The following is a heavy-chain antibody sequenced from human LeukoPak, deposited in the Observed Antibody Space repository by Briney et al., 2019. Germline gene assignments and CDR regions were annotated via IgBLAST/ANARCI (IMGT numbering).Heavy chain of an antibody. CDR2: IIPIFGTA. CDR1: GGTFSSYA. Sequence: SVKVSCKASGGTFSSYAISWVRQAPGQGLEWMGGIIPIFGTANYAQKFQGRVTITADESTSTAYMELSSLRSEDTAVYYCARAGRNYDFWNGLGDAFDIWGQGTMVTVSS. V-gene: IGHV1-69*13. D-gene: IGHD3-3*01. CDR3: ARAGRNYDFWNGLGDAFDI. J-gene: IGHJ3*02.